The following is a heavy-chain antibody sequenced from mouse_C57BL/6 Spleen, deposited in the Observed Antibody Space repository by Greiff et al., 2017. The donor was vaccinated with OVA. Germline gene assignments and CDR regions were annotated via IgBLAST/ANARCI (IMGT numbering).Heavy chain of an antibody. D-gene: IGHD4-1*01. Sequence: VNVVESGAELARPGASVKMSCKASGYTFTSYTMHWVKQRPGQGLEWIGYINPSSGYTKYNQKFKDKATLTADKSSSTAYMQLSSLTSEDSAVYYCARGGLGRRFDYWGQGTTLTVSS. J-gene: IGHJ2*01. V-gene: IGHV1-4*01. CDR2: INPSSGYT. CDR3: ARGGLGRRFDY. CDR1: GYTFTSYT.